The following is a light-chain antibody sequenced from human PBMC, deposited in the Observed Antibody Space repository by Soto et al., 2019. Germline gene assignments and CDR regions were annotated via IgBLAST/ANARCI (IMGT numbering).Light chain of an antibody. CDR2: ASS. V-gene: IGKV1-16*01. J-gene: IGKJ5*01. CDR1: QSIGKH. CDR3: QQYNSYPIT. Sequence: DIQMTQSPSSLSASVGDRVTITCRASQSIGKHLNWYQQKPGKAPKFLIYASSSLQSGVPSRFSGSGSGTEFTLTISSLQPDDFATYYCQQYNSYPITFGQGTRLEIK.